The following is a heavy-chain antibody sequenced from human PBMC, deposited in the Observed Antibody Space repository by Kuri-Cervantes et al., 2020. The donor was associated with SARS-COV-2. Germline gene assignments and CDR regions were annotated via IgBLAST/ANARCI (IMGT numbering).Heavy chain of an antibody. Sequence: VSLRLSCTASGGSISSYYWSWIRQPPGKGLEWIGYIYYSGSTNYNPSLKSRVTISVDTSKNQFSLKLSSVTAADTAVYYCARQMMSSITIFGVVITRNWFDPWGQGTLVTVSS. CDR2: IYYSGST. CDR3: ARQMMSSITIFGVVITRNWFDP. CDR1: GGSISSYY. D-gene: IGHD3-3*01. V-gene: IGHV4-59*01. J-gene: IGHJ5*02.